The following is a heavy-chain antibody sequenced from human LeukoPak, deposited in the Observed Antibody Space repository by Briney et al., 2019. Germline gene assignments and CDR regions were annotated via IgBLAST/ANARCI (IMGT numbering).Heavy chain of an antibody. J-gene: IGHJ4*02. CDR1: GGSISSSSYY. Sequence: SETLSLTCTVSGGSISSSSYYWSWIRQPPGKGLEWIGYIYYSGSTNYNPSLKSRVTISVGTSKNQFSLKLSSVTAADTAVYYCARGRGQRGIAVAGTGYYFDYWGQGTLVTVSS. V-gene: IGHV4-61*01. CDR3: ARGRGQRGIAVAGTGYYFDY. D-gene: IGHD6-19*01. CDR2: IYYSGST.